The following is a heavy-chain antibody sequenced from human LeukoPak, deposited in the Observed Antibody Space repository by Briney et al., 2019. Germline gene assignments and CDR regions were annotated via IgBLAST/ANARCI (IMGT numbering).Heavy chain of an antibody. CDR3: ARDIVPGGYYYYGMDV. CDR1: GYIFTSYY. CDR2: INPSGGST. Sequence: GASVKVSCKASGYIFTSYYMEWVRQAPGQGLEWMGIINPSGGSTSYAQKFQGRDTMTRDTSTSTSYMEMSSLRSEDTAVYYCARDIVPGGYYYYGMDVWGQGTTVTVSS. V-gene: IGHV1-46*01. D-gene: IGHD2-15*01. J-gene: IGHJ6*02.